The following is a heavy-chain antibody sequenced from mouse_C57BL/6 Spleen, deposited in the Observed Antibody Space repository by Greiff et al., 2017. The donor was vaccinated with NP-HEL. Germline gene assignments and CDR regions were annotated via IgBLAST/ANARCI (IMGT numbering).Heavy chain of an antibody. J-gene: IGHJ4*01. CDR2: INPNYGTT. CDR1: GYSFTDYN. D-gene: IGHD2-4*01. CDR3: ATYYDYDPFYAMDY. Sequence: LVKPGASVKISCKASGYSFTDYNMNWVKQSNGKSLEWIGVINPNYGTTSYNQKFKGKATLTVDQSSSTAYMQLNSLTSEDSAVYYCATYYDYDPFYAMDYWGQGTSVTVSS. V-gene: IGHV1-39*01.